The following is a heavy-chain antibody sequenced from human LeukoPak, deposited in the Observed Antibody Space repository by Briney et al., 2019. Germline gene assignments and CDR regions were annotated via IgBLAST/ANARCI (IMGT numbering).Heavy chain of an antibody. CDR1: GFSFSSYS. V-gene: IGHV3-21*01. Sequence: GGSLRLSCAASGFSFSSYSMNWVRQAPGKGLEWVSSITRSSGYEHYADSVKGRFTISRDNAKNSLYVQMNSLRGEDTAVYYCVRSGQSGSFNFDYWGQGTLVTVSS. CDR2: ITRSSGYE. J-gene: IGHJ4*02. D-gene: IGHD1-26*01. CDR3: VRSGQSGSFNFDY.